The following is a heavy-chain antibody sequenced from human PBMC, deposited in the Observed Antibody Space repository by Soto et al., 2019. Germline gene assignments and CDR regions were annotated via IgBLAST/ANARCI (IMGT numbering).Heavy chain of an antibody. V-gene: IGHV4-59*01. J-gene: IGHJ5*02. CDR3: GRARIVVVVAAIHNWFDP. D-gene: IGHD2-15*01. CDR1: GGSISSYY. Sequence: PSETLSLTCTVSGGSISSYYWSWIRQPPGKGLEWIGYIYYSGSTNYNPSLKSRVTISVDTSKNQFSLKLSSVTAADTAVYYCGRARIVVVVAAIHNWFDPWGQGTLVTVSS. CDR2: IYYSGST.